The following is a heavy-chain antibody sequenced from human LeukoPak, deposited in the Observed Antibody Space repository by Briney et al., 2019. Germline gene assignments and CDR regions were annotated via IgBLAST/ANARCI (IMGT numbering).Heavy chain of an antibody. D-gene: IGHD2-15*01. CDR1: GYTFTGYY. J-gene: IGHJ4*02. Sequence: GASVKVSCKASGYTFTGYYMHWVRQAPGQGLEWMGWINPNSGDTKYAQRFQGRVTMTRDTSINTAYLELSRLRSDDTAVYYCARDKYCSGGTCYYLLFDYWGQGTLVTVSS. CDR2: INPNSGDT. CDR3: ARDKYCSGGTCYYLLFDY. V-gene: IGHV1-2*02.